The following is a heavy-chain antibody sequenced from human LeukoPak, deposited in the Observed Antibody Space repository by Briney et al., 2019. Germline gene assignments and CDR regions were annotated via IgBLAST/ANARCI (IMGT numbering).Heavy chain of an antibody. CDR3: ARRPRYCSSTSCYVLDY. CDR2: IKYDGSYK. Sequence: GGSLRLSCAASGFTFSGYGMHWVRQAPGKGLEWMSFIKYDGSYKYYVDSVKGRFTISRDNSKNTLYLQMSSLRPEDTAVYYCARRPRYCSSTSCYVLDYWGQGTLVTVSS. CDR1: GFTFSGYG. J-gene: IGHJ4*02. D-gene: IGHD2-2*01. V-gene: IGHV3-30*02.